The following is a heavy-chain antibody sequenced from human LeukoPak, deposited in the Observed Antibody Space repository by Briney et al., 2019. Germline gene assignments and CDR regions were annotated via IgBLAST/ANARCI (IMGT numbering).Heavy chain of an antibody. CDR1: GFTFSSYW. Sequence: GGSLRLSCAASGFTFSSYWMSWVRQAPGKGLEWVANIKQDGSEKYYVDSVKGRFTISRDNAKNSLYLQMNSLRAEDTAVYYCARDTSLRVFGVAQDAFDIWGQGTMVTVPS. D-gene: IGHD3-3*01. J-gene: IGHJ3*02. CDR3: ARDTSLRVFGVAQDAFDI. V-gene: IGHV3-7*01. CDR2: IKQDGSEK.